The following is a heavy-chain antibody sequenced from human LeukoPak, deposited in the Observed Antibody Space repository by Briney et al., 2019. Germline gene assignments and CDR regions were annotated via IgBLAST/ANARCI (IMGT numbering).Heavy chain of an antibody. CDR2: ISAYNGNT. Sequence: GASVKVSCKASGYTFTSYGISWVRQAPGQGLEWMGWISAYNGNTNYAQRLQGRVTMTTDTSTSTAYMELRSLRSDDTAVYYCARAPGYYDSSGYFLYYGMDVWGQGTTVTVSS. CDR1: GYTFTSYG. CDR3: ARAPGYYDSSGYFLYYGMDV. J-gene: IGHJ6*02. D-gene: IGHD3-22*01. V-gene: IGHV1-18*01.